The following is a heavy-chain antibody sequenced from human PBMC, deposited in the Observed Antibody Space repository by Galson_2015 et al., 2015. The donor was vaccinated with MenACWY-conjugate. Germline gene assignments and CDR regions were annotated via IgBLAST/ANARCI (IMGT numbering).Heavy chain of an antibody. J-gene: IGHJ6*02. Sequence: SLRLSCAASGFTFSSYAMSWVRQAPGKGLERVSTISGGGGGTFYADSVKGRFAISRDNSQNTLYLHMNSLRAEDTAVYYCARDLSSMGYYYYGLDVWGQGTTVTVSS. V-gene: IGHV3-23*01. CDR2: ISGGGGGT. CDR3: ARDLSSMGYYYYGLDV. CDR1: GFTFSSYA. D-gene: IGHD6-13*01.